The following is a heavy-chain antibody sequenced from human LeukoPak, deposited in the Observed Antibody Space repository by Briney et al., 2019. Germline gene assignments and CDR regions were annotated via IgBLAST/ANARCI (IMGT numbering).Heavy chain of an antibody. J-gene: IGHJ4*02. Sequence: GGSLRLSCAASGFTFNIYSMNWVRQAPGKGLEWVSYISSSSSAIYYADSVKGRFTISRDNAKNSLYLQMNSLRAEDTAVYYCARVKGYGGYTVAPLDYWGQGTPVTVSS. CDR2: ISSSSSAI. CDR1: GFTFNIYS. D-gene: IGHD6-13*01. V-gene: IGHV3-48*01. CDR3: ARVKGYGGYTVAPLDY.